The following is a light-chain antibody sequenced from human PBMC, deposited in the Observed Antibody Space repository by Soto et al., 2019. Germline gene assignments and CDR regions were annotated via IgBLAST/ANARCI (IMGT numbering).Light chain of an antibody. J-gene: IGLJ7*01. Sequence: QAVVTQPPSVSEAPRQRVTISCSGSSSNIGNNAVNWYQQLPGKAPKLLIYYDDLLPSGVSDRFSGSKSGTSASLAISGLQSEDEADYYCAAWDDSLNANWVFGGGTQLTVL. V-gene: IGLV1-36*01. CDR1: SSNIGNNA. CDR2: YDD. CDR3: AAWDDSLNANWV.